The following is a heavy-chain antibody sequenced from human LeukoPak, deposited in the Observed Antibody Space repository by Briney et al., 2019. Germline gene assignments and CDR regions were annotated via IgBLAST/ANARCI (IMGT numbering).Heavy chain of an antibody. CDR2: ISGSGGST. J-gene: IGHJ6*02. V-gene: IGHV3-23*01. CDR1: GFTFSSYA. Sequence: GGSLRLSCAASGFTFSSYAMSWVRQAPGKGLEWVSAISGSGGSTYYADSVKGRFTISRDNSKNTLYLQMNSLRAEDTAVYHCAKDYVAATYYYYYGMDVWGQGTTVTVSS. CDR3: AKDYVAATYYYYYGMDV. D-gene: IGHD2-15*01.